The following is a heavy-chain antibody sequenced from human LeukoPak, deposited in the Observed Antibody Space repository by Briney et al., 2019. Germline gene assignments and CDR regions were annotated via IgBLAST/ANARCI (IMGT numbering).Heavy chain of an antibody. V-gene: IGHV3-48*03. Sequence: GRSLRLSCAASGFTFSSYEMKWVRQAPGKGLEWVSYISSGGSTIHYADSVKGRFTISRDNAKNSLYLQMNSLRAEDTAVYYCARNYDYWGQGTLVTVSS. CDR2: ISSGGSTI. J-gene: IGHJ4*02. CDR3: ARNYDY. CDR1: GFTFSSYE.